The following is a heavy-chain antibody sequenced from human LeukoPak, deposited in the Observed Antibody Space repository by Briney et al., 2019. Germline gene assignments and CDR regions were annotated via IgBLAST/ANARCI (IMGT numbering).Heavy chain of an antibody. V-gene: IGHV3-21*04. CDR3: ARDPGSGYEEHFDY. CDR2: ITSSSRYT. J-gene: IGHJ4*02. Sequence: GGSLRLSCAASVFAFSTYNMNWVRQAPGKGLEWVSSITSSSRYTFYADSVKGRFTISRDNAKDSLYLQMNSLRAEDTAVYYCARDPGSGYEEHFDYWGQGTLVTVSS. CDR1: VFAFSTYN. D-gene: IGHD5-12*01.